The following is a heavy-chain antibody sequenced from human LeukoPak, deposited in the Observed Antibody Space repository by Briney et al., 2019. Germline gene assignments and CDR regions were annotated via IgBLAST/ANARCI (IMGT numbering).Heavy chain of an antibody. CDR1: GGSISSSNW. CDR2: IYHSGST. J-gene: IGHJ4*02. CDR3: ARNNGYSSSWSLLDY. V-gene: IGHV4-4*02. D-gene: IGHD6-13*01. Sequence: PSETLSLTCAVSGGSISSSNWWSWVRQPSGKGLEWIGEIYHSGSTNYNPSLKSRVTISVDKSKNQFSLKLSSVTAADTAVYYCARNNGYSSSWSLLDYWGQGTLVTVSS.